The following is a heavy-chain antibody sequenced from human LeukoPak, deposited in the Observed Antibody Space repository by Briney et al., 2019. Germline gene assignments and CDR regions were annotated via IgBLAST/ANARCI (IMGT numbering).Heavy chain of an antibody. CDR1: GFTFSSYA. J-gene: IGHJ4*02. CDR3: AKYFEAGRLLPNY. V-gene: IGHV3-23*01. CDR2: ISASGGNT. Sequence: TGGSLRLSCAASGFTFSSYAMTWVRQAPGKGLKWVSAISASGGNTYYADSVKGRFTISRDNSKNTLYLQMNSLRAEDTAVYYCAKYFEAGRLLPNYWGQGTPVTVSS. D-gene: IGHD3-22*01.